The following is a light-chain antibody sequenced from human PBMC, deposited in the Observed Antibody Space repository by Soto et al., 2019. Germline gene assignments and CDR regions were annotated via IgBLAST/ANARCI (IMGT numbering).Light chain of an antibody. CDR3: SSYTSSSTDVV. CDR1: SSDVGGYNY. Sequence: QSALTQPASVSGSPGQSITISCTGTSSDVGGYNYVSWYQQHPGKAPKLMIYDVSNRPSGVSNRFSGSKSGNTASLTISGLQVEDEPDYYCSSYTSSSTDVVSGRGTKLTVL. CDR2: DVS. V-gene: IGLV2-14*01. J-gene: IGLJ2*01.